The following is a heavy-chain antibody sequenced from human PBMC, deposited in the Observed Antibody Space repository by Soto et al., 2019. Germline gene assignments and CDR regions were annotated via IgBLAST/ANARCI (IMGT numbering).Heavy chain of an antibody. Sequence: PSETLSLTCTVSGGSISSDDYYWSWIRQPPGKGLEWLGYIHYSGSTYYKASLKSRLTISVDTSKNRLSLKLRSVTAADTAVYYCARDRVISAAGTGFDYWGLGTLGTVSS. CDR1: GGSISSDDYY. D-gene: IGHD6-13*01. CDR2: IHYSGST. CDR3: ARDRVISAAGTGFDY. V-gene: IGHV4-30-4*01. J-gene: IGHJ4*02.